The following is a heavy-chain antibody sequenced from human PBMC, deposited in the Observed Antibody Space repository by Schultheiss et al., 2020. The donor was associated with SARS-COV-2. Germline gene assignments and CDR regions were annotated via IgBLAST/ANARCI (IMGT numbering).Heavy chain of an antibody. CDR2: IYYSGST. D-gene: IGHD4-17*01. CDR3: ARDYYGRQIDY. CDR1: GGSISSYY. Sequence: SETLSLTCTVSGGSISSYYWSWIRQPAGKGLEWIGYIYYSGSTNYNPSLKSRVTISVDTSKNQFSLKLSSVTAADTAVYYCARDYYGRQIDYWGQGTLVTVSS. V-gene: IGHV4-59*12. J-gene: IGHJ4*02.